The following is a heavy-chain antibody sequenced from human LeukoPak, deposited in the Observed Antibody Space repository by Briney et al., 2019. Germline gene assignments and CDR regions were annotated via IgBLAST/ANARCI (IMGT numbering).Heavy chain of an antibody. V-gene: IGHV4-34*01. Sequence: SETLSLTCAVYGGSFSGYYWSWIRQPPGKGLEWIGEINHSGSTNYNPSLKSRVTISVDTSKNQFSLKLSSVTAADTAVYYCARGGYYGSGSPTRYWGQGTLVTVSS. D-gene: IGHD3-10*01. CDR3: ARGGYYGSGSPTRY. J-gene: IGHJ4*02. CDR2: INHSGST. CDR1: GGSFSGYY.